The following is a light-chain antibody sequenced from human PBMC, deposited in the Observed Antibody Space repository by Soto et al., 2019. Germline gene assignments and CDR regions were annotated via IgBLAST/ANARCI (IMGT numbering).Light chain of an antibody. V-gene: IGLV2-8*01. CDR2: EVT. J-gene: IGLJ2*01. CDR1: SSDIGGNDF. Sequence: QSALTQPPSASGSPGESVTISCTGSSSDIGGNDFVSWYQQHPGKAPKLMIFEVTKRPSGVPDRFSGSKSGNTASLTVSGLQADDEADYYCSSYAGSNNLGFGGGTKLTVL. CDR3: SSYAGSNNLG.